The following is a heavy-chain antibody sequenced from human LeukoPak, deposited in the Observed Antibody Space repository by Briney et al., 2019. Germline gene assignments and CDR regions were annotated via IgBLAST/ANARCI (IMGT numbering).Heavy chain of an antibody. J-gene: IGHJ6*03. V-gene: IGHV4-59*01. CDR3: ATIINITMIDNYYMDV. CDR1: GGSISSYY. Sequence: SETLSLTCTVSGGSISSYYWSWIRQPPGKGLEWIGYIYYSGSTTYNPSLKSRVTMSVDTSNNQFSLKLSSVTAADTAVYYCATIINITMIDNYYMDVWGEGTTVTVSS. D-gene: IGHD3-22*01. CDR2: IYYSGST.